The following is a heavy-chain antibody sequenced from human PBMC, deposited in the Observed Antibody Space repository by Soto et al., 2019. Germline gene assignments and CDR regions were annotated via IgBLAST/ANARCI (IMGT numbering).Heavy chain of an antibody. CDR1: GFSLSTSGAA. Sequence: QINLIESGPTLVKPTQPLTLTCTFSGFSLSTSGAAVGWVRQPPGRALEWLALIYWDGDKRYNASLGNRLTITKDTSMNQVVLTLTNVDPADTATYYCAHRATMTIFGLIIDNGIWFDPWDQGTRVIVSS. V-gene: IGHV2-5*02. CDR3: AHRATMTIFGLIIDNGIWFDP. CDR2: IYWDGDK. D-gene: IGHD3-3*01. J-gene: IGHJ5*02.